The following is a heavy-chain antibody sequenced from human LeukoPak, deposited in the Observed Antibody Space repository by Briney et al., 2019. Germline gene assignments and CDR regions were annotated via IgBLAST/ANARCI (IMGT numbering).Heavy chain of an antibody. CDR3: ARDPSTYYYMDV. CDR1: GGSFSGYY. J-gene: IGHJ6*03. Sequence: KPSETLSLTCAVYGGSFSGYYWSWIRQPPGKGLEWIGEINHSGSTNYNPSLKSRVTISVDTSKNQFSLQLNSVTPEDTAVYYCARDPSTYYYMDVWGKGTTVTISS. V-gene: IGHV4-34*01. CDR2: INHSGST.